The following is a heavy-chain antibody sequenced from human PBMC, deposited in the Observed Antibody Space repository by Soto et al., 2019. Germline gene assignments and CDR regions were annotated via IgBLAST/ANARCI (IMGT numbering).Heavy chain of an antibody. V-gene: IGHV4-4*02. CDR3: AIPNTKIAAAGSYYYFDY. CDR2: IYYSGST. Sequence: SETLSLTCAVSGYSISSSNWWSWVRQSPGKGLEWIGYIYYSGSTNYNPSLKSRVTISVDKSKNQFSLKLSSVTAADTAVYYCAIPNTKIAAAGSYYYFDYWGQGTLVTVSS. CDR1: GYSISSSNW. D-gene: IGHD6-13*01. J-gene: IGHJ4*02.